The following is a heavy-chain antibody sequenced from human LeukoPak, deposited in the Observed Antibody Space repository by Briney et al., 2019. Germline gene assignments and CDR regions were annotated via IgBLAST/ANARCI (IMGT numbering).Heavy chain of an antibody. D-gene: IGHD5-12*01. J-gene: IGHJ4*02. V-gene: IGHV3-21*01. CDR3: ARGPSGYHNT. CDR2: LGISGDYS. Sequence: GGSLRLSCAASGFTFSRYAMNWVRQAPGKGLQWVSSLGISGDYSWYAGSVKGRFTISRDVSKNTLYLQMNSLRAEDTAVYYCARGPSGYHNTGGQGTLVTVSS. CDR1: GFTFSRYA.